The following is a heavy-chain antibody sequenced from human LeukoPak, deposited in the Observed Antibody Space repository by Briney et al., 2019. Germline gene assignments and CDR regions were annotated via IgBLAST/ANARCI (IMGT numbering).Heavy chain of an antibody. CDR1: GFTFSSYA. J-gene: IGHJ4*02. CDR2: ISYDGSNK. CDR3: ARDRVAAAGYFDY. D-gene: IGHD6-13*01. Sequence: AGGSLRLSCAASGFTFSSYAMHWVRQAPGKGLGWVAVISYDGSNKYYADSVKGRFTISRDNSKNTLYLQMNSLRAEDTAVYYCARDRVAAAGYFDYWGQGTLVTVSS. V-gene: IGHV3-30*04.